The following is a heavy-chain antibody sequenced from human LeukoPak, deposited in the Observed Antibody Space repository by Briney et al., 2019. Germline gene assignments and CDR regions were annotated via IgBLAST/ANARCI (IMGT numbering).Heavy chain of an antibody. CDR1: GGSISSYY. Sequence: SETLSLTCTVSGGSISSYYWSWIRQPPGKGLEWIGDIYYSGSTNYNPSLKSRVTISVDTSKNQFSLKLSSVTAADTAVYYCAGGGHNDYGGKDQGFDPWGQGTLVTVSS. J-gene: IGHJ5*02. V-gene: IGHV4-59*01. D-gene: IGHD4-23*01. CDR2: IYYSGST. CDR3: AGGGHNDYGGKDQGFDP.